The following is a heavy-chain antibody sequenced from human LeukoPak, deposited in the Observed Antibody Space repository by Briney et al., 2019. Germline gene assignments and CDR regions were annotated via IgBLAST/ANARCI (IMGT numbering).Heavy chain of an antibody. CDR1: GFTFSSYS. V-gene: IGHV3-21*01. D-gene: IGHD3-10*01. CDR3: ARDPGTYYYGSGSYGDY. J-gene: IGHJ4*02. CDR2: ISSSSSSYI. Sequence: GGSLRLSCAASGFTFSSYSMNWVRQAPGKGLEWVSSISSSSSSYIYYADSVRGRFTISRDNAKNSLYLQMNSLRAEDTAVYYCARDPGTYYYGSGSYGDYWGQGTLVTVSS.